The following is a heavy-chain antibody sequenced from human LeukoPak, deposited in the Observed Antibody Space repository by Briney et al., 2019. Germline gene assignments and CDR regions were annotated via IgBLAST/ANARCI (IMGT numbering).Heavy chain of an antibody. V-gene: IGHV4-39*01. Sequence: PSETLSLTCTVSGGSINSSTYYWGWIRQPHGKGLEWIGSIYYTGSTDYNPSLKSRVTISVDTSKNQFSLKMSSVTAADTAVYYCARQFDNWGQGTLVTVSS. J-gene: IGHJ4*02. CDR2: IYYTGST. CDR1: GGSINSSTYY. CDR3: ARQFDN.